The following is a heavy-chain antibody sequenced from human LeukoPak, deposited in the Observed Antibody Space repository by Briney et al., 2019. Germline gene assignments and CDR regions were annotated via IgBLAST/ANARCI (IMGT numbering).Heavy chain of an antibody. D-gene: IGHD3-16*01. Sequence: RSGGSLRLSCAAFGFTFSSYGMTWVRQAPGKGLEWVSAISGSGGSTFYVDSVKGRFTISRDNSKNTLYLQMNSLTAEDTAVYYCAKAVLDGGSPKGDYYYMDVWGKGTKVTISS. J-gene: IGHJ6*03. CDR1: GFTFSSYG. CDR3: AKAVLDGGSPKGDYYYMDV. CDR2: ISGSGGST. V-gene: IGHV3-23*01.